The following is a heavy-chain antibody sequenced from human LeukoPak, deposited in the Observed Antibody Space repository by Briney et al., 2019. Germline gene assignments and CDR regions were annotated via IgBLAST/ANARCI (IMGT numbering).Heavy chain of an antibody. CDR3: ARALSRTFSGHYFDY. Sequence: GGSLRLSCAASGFTFSSYWMHWVRQAPGKGLVWVSRINSDGSSTSYADSVKGRFTISRDNAKNTLYLQMNSLRAEDTAVYYYARALSRTFSGHYFDYWGQGTLVTVSS. CDR2: INSDGSST. D-gene: IGHD3-10*01. J-gene: IGHJ4*02. CDR1: GFTFSSYW. V-gene: IGHV3-74*01.